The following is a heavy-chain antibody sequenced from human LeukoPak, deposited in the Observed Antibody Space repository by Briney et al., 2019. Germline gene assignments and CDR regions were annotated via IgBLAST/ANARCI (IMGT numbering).Heavy chain of an antibody. J-gene: IGHJ2*01. Sequence: SETLSLTCTVSGGSISSYYWSWIRQPPGKGLEWIGYIYYSGSTNYNPSLKSRVTISVDTSKNQFSLKLSSVTAADTAVYYCARGQHYYDSSGYYAHWYFDLWGRGTLVTVSS. CDR1: GGSISSYY. D-gene: IGHD3-22*01. V-gene: IGHV4-59*12. CDR3: ARGQHYYDSSGYYAHWYFDL. CDR2: IYYSGST.